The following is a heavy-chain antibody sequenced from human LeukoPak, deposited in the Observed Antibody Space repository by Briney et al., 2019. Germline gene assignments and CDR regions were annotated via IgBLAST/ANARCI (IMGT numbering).Heavy chain of an antibody. J-gene: IGHJ4*02. D-gene: IGHD3-22*01. CDR1: GFTFSSYA. CDR2: ISYDGSNK. V-gene: IGHV3-30-3*01. CDR3: ARGATYYYDSSGYYEGLDY. Sequence: TGGSLRLSCAASGFTFSSYAMHWVRQAPGKGLEWVAVISYDGSNKYYADSVKGRFTISRDNSKNTLYLQMNSLRAEDTAVYYCARGATYYYDSSGYYEGLDYWGQGTLVTVSS.